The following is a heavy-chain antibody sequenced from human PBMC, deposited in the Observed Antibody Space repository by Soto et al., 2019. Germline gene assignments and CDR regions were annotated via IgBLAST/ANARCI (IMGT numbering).Heavy chain of an antibody. J-gene: IGHJ6*02. Sequence: SETLSLTCTVSGGSISSSSYYWGWIRQPPGKGLDWIGSIYYSGSTYYNPSLMSRATISVDTSKNQFSLKLDSVTAADTAVYYCARDAYSSSGYYYHGMDVWGQGTTVTVSS. CDR1: GGSISSSSYY. CDR2: IYYSGST. D-gene: IGHD6-6*01. V-gene: IGHV4-39*07. CDR3: ARDAYSSSGYYYHGMDV.